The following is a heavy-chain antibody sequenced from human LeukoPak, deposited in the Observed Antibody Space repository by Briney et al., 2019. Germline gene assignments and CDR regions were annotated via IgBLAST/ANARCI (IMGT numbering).Heavy chain of an antibody. CDR1: GYTFTDYY. Sequence: ASVKVSCKASGYTFTDYYIHWVRQAPGQGLEWMGWITPKNGGTNYAQKFQGRVIMTGGTSITTAYMELSSLRSDDTAVYYCARGDWGSFKSPDSWGQGTLVTVSS. V-gene: IGHV1-2*02. J-gene: IGHJ4*02. CDR3: ARGDWGSFKSPDS. D-gene: IGHD7-27*01. CDR2: ITPKNGGT.